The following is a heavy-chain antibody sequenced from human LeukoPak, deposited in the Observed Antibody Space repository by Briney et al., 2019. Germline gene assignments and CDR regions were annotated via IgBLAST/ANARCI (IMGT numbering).Heavy chain of an antibody. J-gene: IGHJ4*02. CDR1: GFTFSSYE. Sequence: GGSLRLSCAASGFTFSSYEMNWVRQAPGKGLEWLSYISSGGSTTYYADSVKGRFTISRDNAKNSLFLQMNSLRAEDTAVYYCARDYYLDYWGQGTLVTVSS. CDR3: ARDYYLDY. V-gene: IGHV3-48*03. CDR2: ISSGGSTT.